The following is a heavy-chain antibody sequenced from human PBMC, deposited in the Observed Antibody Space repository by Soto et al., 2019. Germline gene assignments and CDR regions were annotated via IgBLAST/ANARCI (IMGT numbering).Heavy chain of an antibody. CDR3: ARGKILRFLEWLSIGRYFDY. D-gene: IGHD3-3*01. V-gene: IGHV1-8*01. CDR1: GYTFTSYD. Sequence: ASVKVSCKASGYTFTSYDINWVRQATGQGLEWMGWMNPNSGNTGYAQKFQGRVTMTRNTSISTAYMELSSLRSEDTAVYYCARGKILRFLEWLSIGRYFDYWGQGTLVTVSS. J-gene: IGHJ4*02. CDR2: MNPNSGNT.